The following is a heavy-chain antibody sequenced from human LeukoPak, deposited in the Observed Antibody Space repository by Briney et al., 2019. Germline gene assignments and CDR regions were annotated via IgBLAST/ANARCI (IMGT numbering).Heavy chain of an antibody. Sequence: PGGSLRLSCAASGFTFSSYAMTWVRQAPGKGLEWVSTIGGSGRSTYYADSVKGRFTISRDNSKNALYLQMNSLRAEDTALYYCATNVDTSDDYWGQGTLVTVSS. CDR1: GFTFSSYA. CDR2: IGGSGRST. J-gene: IGHJ4*02. D-gene: IGHD5-18*01. CDR3: ATNVDTSDDY. V-gene: IGHV3-23*01.